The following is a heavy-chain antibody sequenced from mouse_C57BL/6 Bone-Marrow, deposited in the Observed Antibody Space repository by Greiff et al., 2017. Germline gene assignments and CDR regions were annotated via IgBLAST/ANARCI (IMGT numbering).Heavy chain of an antibody. J-gene: IGHJ3*01. V-gene: IGHV2-2*01. CDR2: IWRGGST. CDR3: ARKGDLLWLRRAAY. Sequence: QVQLQQPGPGLVRPSPCLSLTCTVSGFSFTSYGVHWVRQSPGQGLEWLGVIWRGGSTDYNAAFIAKLSISEDNSSSQVFFKMNSLQADDTAVYYCARKGDLLWLRRAAYWGQGTLVTVSA. D-gene: IGHD2-9*01. CDR1: GFSFTSYG.